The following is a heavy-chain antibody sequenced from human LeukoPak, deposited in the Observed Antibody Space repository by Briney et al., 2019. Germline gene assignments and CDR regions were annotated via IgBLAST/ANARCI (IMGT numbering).Heavy chain of an antibody. CDR1: GFTFSNYA. CDR3: AKDGVVGDKVGATHIDY. J-gene: IGHJ4*02. CDR2: ILYDGSNK. V-gene: IGHV3-30*02. Sequence: PGGSLRLSCAASGFTFSNYAMHWVRQAPGKGLEWVTFILYDGSNKYYADSVKGRFTISRDNSKNTLYLQMNSLRAEDTAVYYCAKDGVVGDKVGATHIDYWGQGALVTVSS. D-gene: IGHD1-26*01.